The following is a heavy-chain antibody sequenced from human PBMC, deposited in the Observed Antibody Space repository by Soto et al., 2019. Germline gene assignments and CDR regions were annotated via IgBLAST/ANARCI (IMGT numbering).Heavy chain of an antibody. V-gene: IGHV1-69*06. J-gene: IGHJ6*02. CDR3: ARSQVMATITREDDYYYYGMDV. CDR2: IIPIFGTA. Sequence: QVQLVQSGAAVKKPGSSVKVSCKASGGTFSSYAIRWVRQAPGQGLEWMGGIIPIFGTANYAQTFQGRVTITADKSTSTAYMELSSLRSEDTAVYYCARSQVMATITREDDYYYYGMDVGGQGTTVTVAS. CDR1: GGTFSSYA. D-gene: IGHD5-12*01.